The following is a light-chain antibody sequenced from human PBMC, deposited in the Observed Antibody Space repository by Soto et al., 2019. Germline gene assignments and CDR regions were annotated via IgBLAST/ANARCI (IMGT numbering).Light chain of an antibody. Sequence: EIVLTQSPVTLSLSPGERATLSCRASQSVRSNYLAWYQQKPGQAPRLIIYGASSRATDIPDRFSGSGSGTDFSLTINRLEPEDFAVYSCQQYGSTPPTFGQGTKVEIK. CDR3: QQYGSTPPT. J-gene: IGKJ1*01. V-gene: IGKV3-20*01. CDR2: GAS. CDR1: QSVRSNY.